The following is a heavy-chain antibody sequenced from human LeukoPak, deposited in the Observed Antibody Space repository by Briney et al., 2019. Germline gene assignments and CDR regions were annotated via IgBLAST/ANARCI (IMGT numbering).Heavy chain of an antibody. D-gene: IGHD3-10*01. V-gene: IGHV4-59*12. CDR2: IYFSGST. CDR1: GGSISSYY. J-gene: IGHJ5*02. Sequence: SETLSLTCTVSGGSISSYYWSWIRQPPGKGLEWIGYIYFSGSTNYNPSLKSRVTISVDMSKNQFSLKLSSVTAADTAVYYCAREIGSGSSPSWGQGTLVTVSS. CDR3: AREIGSGSSPS.